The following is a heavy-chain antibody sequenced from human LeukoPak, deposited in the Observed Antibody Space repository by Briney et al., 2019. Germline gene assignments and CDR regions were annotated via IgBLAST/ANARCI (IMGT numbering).Heavy chain of an antibody. D-gene: IGHD5-18*01. CDR1: GDSISSYY. Sequence: PSETLSLTCTVSGDSISSYYWSWIRQPPVKGLEWIGYIYYSGSTKYSPSLKSRVTISVDTSKTQFSLKLSSVTAADTAVYYCARVGYSYGFDYWGQGTLVTVSS. CDR3: ARVGYSYGFDY. J-gene: IGHJ4*02. CDR2: IYYSGST. V-gene: IGHV4-59*01.